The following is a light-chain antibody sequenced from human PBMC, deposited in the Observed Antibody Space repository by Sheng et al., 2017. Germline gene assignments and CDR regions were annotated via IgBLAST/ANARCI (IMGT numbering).Light chain of an antibody. Sequence: QSALTQPASVSGSPGQSITISCTGTSSDVGDYKYVSWYQHHPGKPPKLMIYDVSKRPSGVSNRFSASKSGNTASLTISGLQAEDEADYYCSSYTTTSVVVFGGGTKLTVL. CDR2: DVS. V-gene: IGLV2-14*03. J-gene: IGLJ2*01. CDR1: SSDVGDYKY. CDR3: SSYTTTSVVV.